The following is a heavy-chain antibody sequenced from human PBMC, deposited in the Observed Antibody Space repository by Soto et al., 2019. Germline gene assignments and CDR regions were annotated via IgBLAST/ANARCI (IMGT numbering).Heavy chain of an antibody. CDR1: GGSLSSGGYY. D-gene: IGHD3-16*02. CDR3: ASARDTFGGVIVSYFDY. Sequence: PSETLSLTCTVSGGSLSSGGYYWSWIRQHPGKGLEWIGYIYYSGSTYYNPSLKSRVTISVDTSKNQFSLKLSSVTAADTAVYYCASARDTFGGVIVSYFDYWGQGTLVTVSS. J-gene: IGHJ4*02. CDR2: IYYSGST. V-gene: IGHV4-31*03.